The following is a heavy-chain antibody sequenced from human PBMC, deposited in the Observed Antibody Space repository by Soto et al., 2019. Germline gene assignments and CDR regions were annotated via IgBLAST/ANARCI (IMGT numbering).Heavy chain of an antibody. J-gene: IGHJ4*02. CDR1: GFTFSSYA. V-gene: IGHV3-23*01. D-gene: IGHD3-3*01. CDR2: ISGSGGST. CDR3: AKGPSGPSKFDY. Sequence: GGSLRLSCAASGFTFSSYAMGWVRQAPGKGLEWVSAISGSGGSTYYADSVKGRFTISRDNSKNTLYLQMNSLRAEDTAVYYCAKGPSGPSKFDYWGQGTLVTVSS.